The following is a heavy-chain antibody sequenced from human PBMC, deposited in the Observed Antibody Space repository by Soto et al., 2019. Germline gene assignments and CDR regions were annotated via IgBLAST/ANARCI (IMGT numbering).Heavy chain of an antibody. CDR3: ARDVLEQWLVPHNWFDP. V-gene: IGHV3-33*01. D-gene: IGHD6-19*01. J-gene: IGHJ5*02. CDR2: IWYDGSNK. Sequence: GGSLRLSCAASGFTFSSYGMHWVRQAPGKGLEWVAVIWYDGSNKYYADSVKGRFTISRDNSKNTLYLQMNSLRAEDTALYYCARDVLEQWLVPHNWFDPWGQGTLVTVS. CDR1: GFTFSSYG.